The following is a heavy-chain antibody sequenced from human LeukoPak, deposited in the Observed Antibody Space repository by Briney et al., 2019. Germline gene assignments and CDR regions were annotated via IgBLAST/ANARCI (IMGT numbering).Heavy chain of an antibody. V-gene: IGHV3-30*02. CDR3: AKDWDDYYGSGSYFDY. CDR1: GFTFSSYG. D-gene: IGHD3-10*01. Sequence: GGSLRLSCAASGFTFSSYGMHWVCQAPGKGLEWVAFIRYDGSNKYYADSVKGRFTMSRDNSKNTLYLQMNSLRAEDTAVYYCAKDWDDYYGSGSYFDYWGQGTLVTVSS. CDR2: IRYDGSNK. J-gene: IGHJ4*02.